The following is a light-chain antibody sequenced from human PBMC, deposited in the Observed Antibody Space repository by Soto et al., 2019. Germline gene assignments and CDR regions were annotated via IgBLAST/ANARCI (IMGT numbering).Light chain of an antibody. CDR3: QQYNNWPPYT. V-gene: IGKV3-15*01. CDR1: QSVRSN. J-gene: IGKJ2*01. Sequence: EIVMTQSPATLSVSPGERATLSCRASQSVRSNLAWYQQKPGQDPRLLIYGASTRATGIPARFSGSGSGTEFTLNIIRLQSEDFAGYYCQQYNNWPPYTFGQGTKLEIK. CDR2: GAS.